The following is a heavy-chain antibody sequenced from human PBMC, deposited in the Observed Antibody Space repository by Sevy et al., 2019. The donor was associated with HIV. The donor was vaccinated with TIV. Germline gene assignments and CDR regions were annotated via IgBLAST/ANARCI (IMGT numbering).Heavy chain of an antibody. V-gene: IGHV3-9*01. CDR1: GFTFDDYA. CDR3: AKAATVTTVRFDY. CDR2: ISWYSGSI. J-gene: IGHJ4*02. Sequence: GGSLRLSCAASGFTFDDYAMHWVRQAPGKGLEWVSGISWYSGSIGYADSVKGRFTISRDNAKNSLYLQMNSLRAEDTALYYCAKAATVTTVRFDYWGQGTLVTVSS. D-gene: IGHD4-17*01.